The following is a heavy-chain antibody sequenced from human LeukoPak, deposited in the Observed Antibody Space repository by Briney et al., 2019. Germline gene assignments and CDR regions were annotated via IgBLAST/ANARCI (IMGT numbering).Heavy chain of an antibody. CDR3: ARRYFDS. J-gene: IGHJ4*02. V-gene: IGHV3-7*01. CDR1: GFTFSDYW. Sequence: PGGSLRLSCAASGFTFSDYWMSWVRQAPGKGLEWVANIKQDGSEIYYVASVKGRFTISRDNTKNSLYLQMNSLRAEDTAVYCCARRYFDSWGQGTLVTVSS. CDR2: IKQDGSEI.